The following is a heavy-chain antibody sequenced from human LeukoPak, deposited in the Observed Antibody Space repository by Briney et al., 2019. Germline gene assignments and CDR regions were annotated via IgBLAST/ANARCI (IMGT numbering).Heavy chain of an antibody. D-gene: IGHD3-10*01. CDR1: GFAFSDYN. Sequence: GGSLRLSCAASGFAFSDYNMNWFRQVPGKGLESVSYMSRSGDIIYYADSVKGRFTISRDNAKNSLYLQMNSLRAEDTAVYYCARDVYYGSGSPRLDYWGQGTLVTVSS. CDR2: MSRSGDII. CDR3: ARDVYYGSGSPRLDY. J-gene: IGHJ4*02. V-gene: IGHV3-48*01.